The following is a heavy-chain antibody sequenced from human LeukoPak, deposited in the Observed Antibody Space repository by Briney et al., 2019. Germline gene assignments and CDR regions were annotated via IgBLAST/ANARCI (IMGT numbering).Heavy chain of an antibody. CDR3: ARARAYYDFWSGYSVYYYYMDV. CDR2: IYYSGST. CDR1: GGSISSHY. J-gene: IGHJ6*03. D-gene: IGHD3-3*01. Sequence: SETLSLTCTVSGGSISSHYWSWIRQPPGKGLEWIGYIYYSGSTNYNPSLKSRVTISVDTSKNQFSLKLSSATAADTAVYYCARARAYYDFWSGYSVYYYYMDVWGKGTTVTVSS. V-gene: IGHV4-59*11.